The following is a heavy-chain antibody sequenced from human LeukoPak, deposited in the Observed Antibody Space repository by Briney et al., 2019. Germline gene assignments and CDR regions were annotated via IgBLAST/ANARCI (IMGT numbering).Heavy chain of an antibody. Sequence: GASVNVSCKASGYTFTSYYMHWVRQAPGQGLEWVGKINPSGGSTTYAQKFQGRVTMARDTSTSTVYMELSSLISEDTAVYYCARGGPYCGGDCYYFDFWGQGTLVTASS. D-gene: IGHD2-21*02. V-gene: IGHV1-46*01. CDR1: GYTFTSYY. J-gene: IGHJ4*02. CDR3: ARGGPYCGGDCYYFDF. CDR2: INPSGGST.